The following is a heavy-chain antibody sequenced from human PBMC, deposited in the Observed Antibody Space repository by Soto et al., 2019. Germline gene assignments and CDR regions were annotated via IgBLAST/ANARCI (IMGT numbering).Heavy chain of an antibody. J-gene: IGHJ4*02. CDR3: ARGVDIVVVPAAYFDY. D-gene: IGHD2-2*01. CDR1: GGSVSSGSYY. CDR2: IYYSGST. V-gene: IGHV4-61*01. Sequence: SETLSLTCTVSGGSVSSGSYYWSWIRQPPGKGLEWIGYIYYSGSTNYTPSLKSRVTISVDTSKNQFSLKLSSVTAEDTAVYYCARGVDIVVVPAAYFDYWGQGTLVTVSS.